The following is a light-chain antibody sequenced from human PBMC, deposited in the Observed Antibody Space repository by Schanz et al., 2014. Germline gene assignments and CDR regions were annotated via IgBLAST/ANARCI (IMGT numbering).Light chain of an antibody. CDR3: HQYGISPFT. CDR2: GTS. V-gene: IGKV3-20*01. Sequence: EIVLTQSPGTLSLSPGDRATLSCRASQSLSSNYLAWYQQKPGQTPRLLIYGTSIRATGIPDRFSGSGSGTDFTLPISRLEPEDFAVYYCHQYGISPFTFGPGTKVDIK. J-gene: IGKJ3*01. CDR1: QSLSSNY.